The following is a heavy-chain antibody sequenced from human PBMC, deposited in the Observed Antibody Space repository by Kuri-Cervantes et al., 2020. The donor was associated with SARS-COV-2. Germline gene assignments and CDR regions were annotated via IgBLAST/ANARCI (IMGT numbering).Heavy chain of an antibody. CDR1: GGSISSHY. D-gene: IGHD3-3*01. V-gene: IGHV4-59*11. CDR3: ARVGPQYDPNWFDP. J-gene: IGHJ5*02. CDR2: IYHSWRT. Sequence: SETLSLTCTVSGGSISSHYWSWIRQPPGKGLEWIGYIYHSWRTYYNPSLKSRVTISVDTSKNQFSLKLSSVTAADTAVYYCARVGPQYDPNWFDPWGQGTLVTVSS.